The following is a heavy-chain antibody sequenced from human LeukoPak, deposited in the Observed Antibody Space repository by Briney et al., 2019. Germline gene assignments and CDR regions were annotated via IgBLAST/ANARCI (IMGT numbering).Heavy chain of an antibody. V-gene: IGHV5-51*01. D-gene: IGHD2-8*01. CDR1: GYSFTSYW. Sequence: GESLKISCKGSGYSFTSYWIGWVRQMPGKGLEWMGIIYPGDSDTRYSPSFQGQVTISADKSISTAYLQWSSLKASDTAMYYCARHLPRRGYCTNGVCSSFNYYYKDVWGKGTTVTFSS. CDR2: IYPGDSDT. J-gene: IGHJ6*03. CDR3: ARHLPRRGYCTNGVCSSFNYYYKDV.